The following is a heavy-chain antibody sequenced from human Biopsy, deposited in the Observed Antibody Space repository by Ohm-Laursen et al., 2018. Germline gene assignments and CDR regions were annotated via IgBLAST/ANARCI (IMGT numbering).Heavy chain of an antibody. CDR3: VREPKTGTAEAWYFDL. CDR2: ISYNERT. V-gene: IGHV4-31*03. J-gene: IGHJ2*01. D-gene: IGHD3-9*01. CDR1: GASVKTSGYF. Sequence: SQTLSLTCSVSGASVKTSGYFWAWLRQRPGKGLEWIGYISYNERTHYNPSLTSRPAISFDTSNNRISLQLRSVSVADTAVYYCVREPKTGTAEAWYFDLWGRGSPVTVPS.